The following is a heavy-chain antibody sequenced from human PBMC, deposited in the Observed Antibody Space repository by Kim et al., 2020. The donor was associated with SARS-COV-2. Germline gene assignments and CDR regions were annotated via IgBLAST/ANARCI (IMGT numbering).Heavy chain of an antibody. D-gene: IGHD4-17*01. Sequence: AQKFQGRVTITAEKSTSTAYMELSSLRSEDTAVYYCARADLNTVTKGGDYWGQGTLVTVSS. CDR3: ARADLNTVTKGGDY. V-gene: IGHV1-69*04. J-gene: IGHJ4*02.